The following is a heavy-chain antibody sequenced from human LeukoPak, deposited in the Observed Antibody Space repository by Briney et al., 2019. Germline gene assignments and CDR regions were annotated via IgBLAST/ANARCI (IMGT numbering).Heavy chain of an antibody. V-gene: IGHV3-9*01. D-gene: IGHD2-15*01. Sequence: GGSLRLSCAASGFTFDDYAMHWVRQAPGKGLEWVSGISWNSGSIGYADSVKGRFTNSRDNAKNSLYLQMNSLRVEDTALYYCAKEAPTPSFYCSGGSCYSGFFDYWGQGTLVTVSS. CDR1: GFTFDDYA. J-gene: IGHJ4*02. CDR2: ISWNSGSI. CDR3: AKEAPTPSFYCSGGSCYSGFFDY.